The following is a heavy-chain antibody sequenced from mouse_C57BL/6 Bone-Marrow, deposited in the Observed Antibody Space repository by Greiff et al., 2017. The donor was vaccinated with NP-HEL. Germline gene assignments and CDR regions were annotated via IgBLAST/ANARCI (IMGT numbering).Heavy chain of an antibody. V-gene: IGHV1-81*01. CDR3: ARDRWPPFAY. CDR1: GYTFTSYG. Sequence: QVQLQQSGAELARPGASVKLSCKASGYTFTSYGISWVKQRTGQGLEWIGEIYPRSGNTYYNEKFKGKATLTADKSSSTAYMELRSLTSEDSAVYFCARDRWPPFAYWGQGTLVTVSA. CDR2: IYPRSGNT. J-gene: IGHJ3*01. D-gene: IGHD2-14*01.